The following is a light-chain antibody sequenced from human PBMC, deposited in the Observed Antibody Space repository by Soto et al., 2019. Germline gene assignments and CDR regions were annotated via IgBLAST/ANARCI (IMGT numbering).Light chain of an antibody. CDR3: RSYTTSSTGV. CDR2: DVN. V-gene: IGLV2-14*01. Sequence: QSALPQPASGSGSPGQSSTISCTGTSSDVGGYNYVSWYQQHPGKAPKLMIYDVNNRPSGVSNRFSGSKSGNTASLTISGVQAEDEADYYCRSYTTSSTGVFGGGTTVTVL. CDR1: SSDVGGYNY. J-gene: IGLJ3*02.